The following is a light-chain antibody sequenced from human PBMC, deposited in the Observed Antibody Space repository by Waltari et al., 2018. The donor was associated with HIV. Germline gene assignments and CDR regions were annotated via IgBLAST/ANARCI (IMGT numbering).Light chain of an antibody. Sequence: QSALTQPRSVSGSPGQSVTISCTGTSSDVGGYNYVSWYQQHPGKAPRLMIYDVKRRPSGVPGRFSGSKSGNTASLTISGLQAEDEADYYCCSYAGSYTYVFGTGTEVTVL. V-gene: IGLV2-11*01. CDR1: SSDVGGYNY. CDR2: DVK. CDR3: CSYAGSYTYV. J-gene: IGLJ1*01.